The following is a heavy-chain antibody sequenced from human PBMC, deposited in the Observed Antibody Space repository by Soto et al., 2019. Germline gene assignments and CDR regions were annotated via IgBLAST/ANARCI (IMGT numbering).Heavy chain of an antibody. J-gene: IGHJ3*02. CDR1: GYTFTSYD. CDR2: MNPNSGNT. Sequence: ASVKVSCKASGYTFTSYDINWVRQATGQGLEWMGWMNPNSGNTGYAQKFQGRVTMTRNTSISTAYMELSSLRSEDTAVYYCARGSAVDTAMADAFDIWGQGTMVTVSS. D-gene: IGHD5-18*01. CDR3: ARGSAVDTAMADAFDI. V-gene: IGHV1-8*01.